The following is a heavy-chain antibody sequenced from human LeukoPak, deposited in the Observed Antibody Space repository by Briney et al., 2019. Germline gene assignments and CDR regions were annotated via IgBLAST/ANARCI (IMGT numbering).Heavy chain of an antibody. J-gene: IGHJ4*02. D-gene: IGHD3-16*01. CDR1: VDSVTSGI. CDR2: TYHLSKWFN. CDR3: ARDLHGSRGEFDY. V-gene: IGHV6-1*01. Sequence: SQTLSLTCALSVDSVTSGIWNWIRHSPSRGLEWLGRTYHLSKWFNAYAVSVESRMTINANTSRNQFSLQLNSETPQDTAVYYCARDLHGSRGEFDYGGEGTLATASA.